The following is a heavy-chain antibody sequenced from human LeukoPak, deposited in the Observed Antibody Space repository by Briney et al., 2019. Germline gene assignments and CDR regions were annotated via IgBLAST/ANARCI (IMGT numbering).Heavy chain of an antibody. J-gene: IGHJ4*02. CDR3: AGSYGSLRGRNRDY. D-gene: IGHD5-18*01. V-gene: IGHV3-21*01. CDR2: ISSSSSYI. Sequence: GGSLRLSCEASGFTFSSYSMNWVRQAPGKGLEWVSSISSSSSYIYYADSVKGRFTISRDNAKNSLYLQMNSLRAEDTAVYYCAGSYGSLRGRNRDYWGQGTLVTVSS. CDR1: GFTFSSYS.